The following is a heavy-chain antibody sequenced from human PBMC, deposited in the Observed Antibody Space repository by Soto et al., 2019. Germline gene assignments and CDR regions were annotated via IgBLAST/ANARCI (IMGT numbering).Heavy chain of an antibody. D-gene: IGHD2-15*01. Sequence: PSETLSLTCTVSGGSISSYYWSWIRQPPGKGLDWIGYIYYSGSTNYNPSLKSRVTISVDTSKNQFSLKLSSVTAADTAVYYCASQLGYCSGGSCYSTFTVPYWGQGTLVTVSS. CDR3: ASQLGYCSGGSCYSTFTVPY. V-gene: IGHV4-59*08. CDR1: GGSISSYY. J-gene: IGHJ4*02. CDR2: IYYSGST.